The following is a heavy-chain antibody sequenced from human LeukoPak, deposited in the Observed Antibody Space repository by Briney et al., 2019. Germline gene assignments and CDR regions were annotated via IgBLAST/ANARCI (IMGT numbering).Heavy chain of an antibody. CDR3: VKGGRFGGNSWFDP. V-gene: IGHV3-23*01. CDR1: GFTFNNYA. D-gene: IGHD4-23*01. CDR2: ISGSGGSR. Sequence: GGSLRLSCAASGFTFNNYAIHWVRQAPGKGLEWVSGISGSGGSRFYADSVRGRFTIYTDNSKNTVDVQMSSLSAEDTAVYYCVKGGRFGGNSWFDPWGQGTLVTVPS. J-gene: IGHJ5*02.